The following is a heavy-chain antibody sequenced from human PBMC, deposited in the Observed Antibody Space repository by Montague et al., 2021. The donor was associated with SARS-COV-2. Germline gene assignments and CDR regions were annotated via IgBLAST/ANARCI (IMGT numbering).Heavy chain of an antibody. V-gene: IGHV4-59*01. CDR2: IYSSGST. D-gene: IGHD6-13*01. CDR1: GGSIRSYY. J-gene: IGHJ4*02. Sequence: SESLSLTCTVSGGSIRSYYWSWIRQPPGKGLEWIGEIYSSGSTNYNPSLKSRVTISMDTSKSQFSLKLTSVTAADTAVYYCARGQQLDFDYWGQGTLVTVSS. CDR3: ARGQQLDFDY.